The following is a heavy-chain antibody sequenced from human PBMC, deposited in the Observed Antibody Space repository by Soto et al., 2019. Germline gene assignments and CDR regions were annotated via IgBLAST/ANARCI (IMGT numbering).Heavy chain of an antibody. D-gene: IGHD4-17*01. CDR1: GFTVTDYS. CDR2: MSIGYEKT. V-gene: IGHV3-23*01. CDR3: SRWSGYGDL. J-gene: IGHJ4*02. Sequence: EVQVLLSGGGLIQPGGSLRLSCAASGFTVTDYSMAWVRQTPERGLEWFAGMSIGYEKTFYADFVRGRFIVSRDSSKNTVDIQLNSLRSEDTAIYYCSRWSGYGDLWGQGTLVTVSS.